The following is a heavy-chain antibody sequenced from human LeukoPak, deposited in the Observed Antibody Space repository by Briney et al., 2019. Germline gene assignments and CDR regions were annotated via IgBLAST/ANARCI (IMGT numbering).Heavy chain of an antibody. Sequence: SETLSLTCAVYGGSFSGYYWSWIRQPPGKGLEWIGEINHSGSTNYNPSLKSRVTISVDTSKNQFSLKLSSVTAADTAVYYCARGYLAAVYYYDSSGYYSGKEYFQHWGQGTLVTVSS. J-gene: IGHJ1*01. D-gene: IGHD3-22*01. V-gene: IGHV4-34*01. CDR3: ARGYLAAVYYYDSSGYYSGKEYFQH. CDR2: INHSGST. CDR1: GGSFSGYY.